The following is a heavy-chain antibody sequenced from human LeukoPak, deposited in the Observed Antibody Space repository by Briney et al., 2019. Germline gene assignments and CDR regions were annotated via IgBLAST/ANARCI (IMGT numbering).Heavy chain of an antibody. J-gene: IGHJ4*02. D-gene: IGHD3-3*01. CDR3: AKEARRYDFWSGPHYYFDY. Sequence: GGSLRLSCAASGFTFSSYAMSWVRQAPGKGLEWVSAISGSGGSTYYADSVKGRFTISRDNSKNTLYRQMNSLRAEDTAVYYCAKEARRYDFWSGPHYYFDYWGQGTLVTVSS. CDR1: GFTFSSYA. V-gene: IGHV3-23*01. CDR2: ISGSGGST.